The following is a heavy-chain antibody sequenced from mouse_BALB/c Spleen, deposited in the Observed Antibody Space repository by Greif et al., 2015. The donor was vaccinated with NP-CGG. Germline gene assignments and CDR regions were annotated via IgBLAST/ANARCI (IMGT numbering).Heavy chain of an antibody. CDR2: INPSNGRT. D-gene: IGHD1-1*01. V-gene: IGHV1S81*02. CDR1: GYTFTSYW. J-gene: IGHJ4*01. CDR3: ARILRYPSYAMDY. Sequence: VKLVESGAELVKPGASVKLSCKASGYTFTSYWMHWVKQRPGQGLEWIGEINPSNGRTNYNEKFKSKATLTVDKSSSTAYMQLSSLTSEDSAVYYCARILRYPSYAMDYWGQGTSVTVSS.